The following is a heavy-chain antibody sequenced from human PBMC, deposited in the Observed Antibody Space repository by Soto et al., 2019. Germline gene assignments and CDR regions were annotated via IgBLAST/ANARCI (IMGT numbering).Heavy chain of an antibody. CDR1: GFTFSSYG. Sequence: GWSLRLSCAASGFTFSSYGMHWVRQAPGKGLEWVAVISYDGSNKYYADSVKGRFTISRDNSKNTLYLQMNSLRAEDTAVYYCQKDLSYGSNHHFDYWGQGTLGTVS. CDR3: QKDLSYGSNHHFDY. CDR2: ISYDGSNK. J-gene: IGHJ4*02. D-gene: IGHD3-10*01. V-gene: IGHV3-30*18.